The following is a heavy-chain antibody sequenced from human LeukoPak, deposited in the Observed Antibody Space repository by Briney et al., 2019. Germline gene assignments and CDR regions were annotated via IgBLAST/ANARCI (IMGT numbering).Heavy chain of an antibody. D-gene: IGHD6-25*01. CDR3: ARELSGSSGRHFDY. J-gene: IGHJ4*02. Sequence: PGGSLRLSCAASGFTFSGYWMHWVRQAPGKGLVWVSRINSDGGNTNYADSVKGRFTISRDNAKDTLYLQMNSLRAEDTAVYYCARELSGSSGRHFDYWGQGTLVTVSS. CDR1: GFTFSGYW. V-gene: IGHV3-74*01. CDR2: INSDGGNT.